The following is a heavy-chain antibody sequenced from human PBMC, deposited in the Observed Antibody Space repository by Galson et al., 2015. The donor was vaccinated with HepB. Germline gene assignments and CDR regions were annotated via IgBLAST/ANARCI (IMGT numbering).Heavy chain of an antibody. D-gene: IGHD3-22*01. CDR2: ISYDGSNK. CDR3: ARDESYDSSGYYY. V-gene: IGHV3-30*04. Sequence: LRLSCAASGFTFSSYAMHWVRQAPGKGLEWVAVISYDGSNKYYADSVKGRFTISRDNSKNTLYLQMNSLRAEDTAVYYCARDESYDSSGYYYWGQGTLVTVSS. CDR1: GFTFSSYA. J-gene: IGHJ4*02.